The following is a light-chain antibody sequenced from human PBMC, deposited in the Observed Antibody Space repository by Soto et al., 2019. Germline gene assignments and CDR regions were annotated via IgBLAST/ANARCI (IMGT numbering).Light chain of an antibody. CDR2: EGS. Sequence: QSALTQPASVSGSPGQSITISCTGTSSDVGSYNLVSWYQRHPGKAPKLMIYEGSKRPSGVSNRFSGSKSGNTASLTISGLQAEDEADYYCCSYAGSRIVVVFGGGTKLTVL. J-gene: IGLJ2*01. CDR1: SSDVGSYNL. V-gene: IGLV2-23*03. CDR3: CSYAGSRIVVV.